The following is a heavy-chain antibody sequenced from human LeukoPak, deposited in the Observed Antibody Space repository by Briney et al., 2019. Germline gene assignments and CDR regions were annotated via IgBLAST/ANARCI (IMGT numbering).Heavy chain of an antibody. CDR1: GGSISSSSYY. Sequence: SETLSLTCTVSGGSISSSSYYWGWIRQPPGKGLEWIGSIYYSGSTYYNPSLKSRVTISVDTSKNQFSLKLSSVTAADTAVYYCARHPRCSSTSCYTDSYWYFDLWGRGTLVTVSS. V-gene: IGHV4-39*01. D-gene: IGHD2-2*02. J-gene: IGHJ2*01. CDR3: ARHPRCSSTSCYTDSYWYFDL. CDR2: IYYSGST.